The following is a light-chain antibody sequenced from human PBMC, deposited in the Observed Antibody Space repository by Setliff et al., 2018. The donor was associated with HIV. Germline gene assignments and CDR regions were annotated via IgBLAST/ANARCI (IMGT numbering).Light chain of an antibody. J-gene: IGKJ1*01. CDR2: ATS. Sequence: DVQLTQSPSTLSASVGDRVTITCRASQSVRNWLAWYQHKPGQAPKLLIYATSNLESGVPSRFSGSGSGTEFTLTISSLQPDDFATYYCQQYNSPSRTFGQGTKVDIK. V-gene: IGKV1-5*03. CDR1: QSVRNW. CDR3: QQYNSPSRT.